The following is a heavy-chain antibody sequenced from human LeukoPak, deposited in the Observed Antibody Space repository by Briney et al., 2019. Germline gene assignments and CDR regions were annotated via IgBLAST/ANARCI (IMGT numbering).Heavy chain of an antibody. CDR1: GGSFSGYY. Sequence: PSETLSLTCAVYGGSFSGYYWSWVRQPPGKGLEWIGEINHSGSTNYNPSLKSRVTISVDTAKNQFSLKLSSVTAADTAVYYCARVTCSGGSCYSIRVVGPKNWFAPWGRETLVTVSS. J-gene: IGHJ5*02. D-gene: IGHD2-15*01. CDR2: INHSGST. V-gene: IGHV4-34*01. CDR3: ARVTCSGGSCYSIRVVGPKNWFAP.